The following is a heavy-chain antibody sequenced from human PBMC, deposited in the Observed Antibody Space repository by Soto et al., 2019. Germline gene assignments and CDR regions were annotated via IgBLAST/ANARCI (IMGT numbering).Heavy chain of an antibody. Sequence: QVQLVQSGAEVKKPGSSVKVSCKASGGTFSSYAISWVRQAPGQGLEWMGGIIPIFGTANYAQKFQGRVTITADESTSKAYMELSSLRSEDTAVYYCARVRYCSSTSCYRGYYYYGMDVWGQGTTVTVSS. J-gene: IGHJ6*02. CDR1: GGTFSSYA. CDR3: ARVRYCSSTSCYRGYYYYGMDV. V-gene: IGHV1-69*01. D-gene: IGHD2-2*02. CDR2: IIPIFGTA.